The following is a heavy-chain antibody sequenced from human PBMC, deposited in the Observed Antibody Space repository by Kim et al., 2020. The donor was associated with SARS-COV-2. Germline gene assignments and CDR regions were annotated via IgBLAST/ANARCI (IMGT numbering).Heavy chain of an antibody. V-gene: IGHV3-7*03. CDR2: IKTDGSDK. J-gene: IGHJ4*02. CDR1: GFAFSSYW. CDR3: ARDDSLKIDY. D-gene: IGHD2-21*01. Sequence: GGSLRLSCAASGFAFSSYWMTWVRQAPGKGLQWVANIKTDGSDKYYVDSVKGRFTISRDNAKNSLFLQMNSLRAEDTAIYYCARDDSLKIDYWGQGILV.